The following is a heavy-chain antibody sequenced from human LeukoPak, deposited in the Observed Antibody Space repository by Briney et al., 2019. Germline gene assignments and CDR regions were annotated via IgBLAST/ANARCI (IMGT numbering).Heavy chain of an antibody. J-gene: IGHJ4*02. D-gene: IGHD7-27*01. CDR2: ISWNSGSI. CDR3: AKADWGR. V-gene: IGHV3-9*01. CDR1: GFTFDDYA. Sequence: PGRSLRLSCAASGFTFDDYAMHWVRQAPGKGLGWVSGISWNSGSIGYADSVKGRFTISRDNAKNSLYLQMNSLRAEDTALYYCAKADWGRWGQGTLVTVSS.